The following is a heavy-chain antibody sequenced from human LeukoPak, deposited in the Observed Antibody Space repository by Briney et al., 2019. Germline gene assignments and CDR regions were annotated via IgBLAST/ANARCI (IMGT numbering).Heavy chain of an antibody. CDR3: ARPHYYYYYMDV. CDR2: ISSSSSYI. J-gene: IGHJ6*03. CDR1: GFTFSSYS. Sequence: GGSLRLSCAASGFTFSSYSMNRVRQAPGKGLEWVSSISSSSSYIYYADSVKGRFTISRDNAKNSLYLQMNSLRAEDTAVYYCARPHYYYYYMDVWGKGTTVTVSS. V-gene: IGHV3-21*01.